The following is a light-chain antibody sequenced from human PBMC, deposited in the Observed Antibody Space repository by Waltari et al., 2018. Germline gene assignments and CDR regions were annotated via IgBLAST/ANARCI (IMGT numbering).Light chain of an antibody. V-gene: IGKV2-28*01. CDR2: LGS. Sequence: DIVMTQSPLSLPVTPGEPASISCRASQSLLHSNGYNYLDWYVQQPGQSPQLLVYLGSNRAYGVPGRFNGSGSGTDFTLKISRVEAEDVGIYYCMQALQTRRFGPGTKVDIK. CDR3: MQALQTRR. J-gene: IGKJ3*01. CDR1: QSLLHSNGYNY.